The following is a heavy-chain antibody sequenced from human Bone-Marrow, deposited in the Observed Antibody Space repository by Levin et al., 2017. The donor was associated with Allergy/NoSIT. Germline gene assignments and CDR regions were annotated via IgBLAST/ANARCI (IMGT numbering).Heavy chain of an antibody. D-gene: IGHD5-18*01. J-gene: IGHJ4*02. CDR2: ISGSGDTT. V-gene: IGHV3-23*01. CDR1: GFTFSSYG. CDR3: AKGLGSYGILPGD. Sequence: GGSLRLSCVASGFTFSSYGMDWVRQAPGEGLEWVSAISGSGDTTYYGDSVRGRFTISRDNSINTVYLQMNSLRAEDTAVYYCAKGLGSYGILPGDWGQGTLVTVSA.